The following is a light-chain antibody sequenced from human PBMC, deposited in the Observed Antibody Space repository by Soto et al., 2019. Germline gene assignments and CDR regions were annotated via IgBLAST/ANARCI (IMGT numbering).Light chain of an antibody. CDR3: VLNMGSGIVI. CDR2: NTN. CDR1: SGSVSTTYY. V-gene: IGLV8-61*01. J-gene: IGLJ2*01. Sequence: QTVVTQEASFSVSPGGTVTLSCGLNSGSVSTTYYPSWYQQTPGQAPRTLIYNTNTRSSGVPDRFSGSILENKAALTITGAHADDESDYYCVLNMGSGIVIFGGGTKLTVL.